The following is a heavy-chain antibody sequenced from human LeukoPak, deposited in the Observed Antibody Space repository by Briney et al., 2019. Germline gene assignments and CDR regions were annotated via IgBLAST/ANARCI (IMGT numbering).Heavy chain of an antibody. D-gene: IGHD1-26*01. J-gene: IGHJ4*02. Sequence: GGPLRLSWAPSGFTFSGKAMGGVRRAPGKGLEWVSAISGSGGSTYYADSVKGRFTISRDNSKNTLYLQMNSLRAEDTAVYYCAKPVASGSYSRVFDYWGQGTLVAVSS. CDR1: GFTFSGKA. V-gene: IGHV3-23*01. CDR2: ISGSGGST. CDR3: AKPVASGSYSRVFDY.